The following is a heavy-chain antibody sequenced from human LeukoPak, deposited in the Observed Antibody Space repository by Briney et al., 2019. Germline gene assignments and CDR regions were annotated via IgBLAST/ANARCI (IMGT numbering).Heavy chain of an antibody. Sequence: PSETLSLACTVSGPSISSSSYYSGWIRQPPGKGLEWIGSIYYSGSTYYNPSLNSRVTISVDTSKNQFSLKLSSVTAADTAVYYCARRGRWELLRCAFDIWGQGTMVTVSS. D-gene: IGHD1-26*01. CDR1: GPSISSSSYY. J-gene: IGHJ3*02. V-gene: IGHV4-39*07. CDR2: IYYSGST. CDR3: ARRGRWELLRCAFDI.